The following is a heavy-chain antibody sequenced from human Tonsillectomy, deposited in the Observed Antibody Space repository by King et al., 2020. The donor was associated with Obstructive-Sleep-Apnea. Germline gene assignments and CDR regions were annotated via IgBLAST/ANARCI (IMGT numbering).Heavy chain of an antibody. Sequence: QLVQSGAEVKKPGESLRISCKVSGYSFPSYWISWVRQMPGKGLEWMGRIDPSDSYTNYSPSFQGHVTISADKSISTAYLQWSSLKASDTAMYYCASSNSYSGDYFYFDCWGQGTLVTVSS. D-gene: IGHD2-21*02. V-gene: IGHV5-10-1*03. CDR1: GYSFPSYW. CDR3: ASSNSYSGDYFYFDC. J-gene: IGHJ4*02. CDR2: IDPSDSYT.